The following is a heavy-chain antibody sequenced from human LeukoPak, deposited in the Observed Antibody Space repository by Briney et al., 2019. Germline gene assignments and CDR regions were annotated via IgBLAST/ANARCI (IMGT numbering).Heavy chain of an antibody. CDR2: ISGSGGST. J-gene: IGHJ5*02. D-gene: IGHD1-26*01. CDR3: AKDSPIVGATAHSDDH. CDR1: GFTFSSYA. Sequence: PGGSLRLSCAASGFTFSSYAMSWVRQAPGKGLEWVSAISGSGGSTYYADSVKGRFTISRDNFKNTLYLQMNSLRAEDTAVYYCAKDSPIVGATAHSDDHWGQGTLVTVSS. V-gene: IGHV3-23*01.